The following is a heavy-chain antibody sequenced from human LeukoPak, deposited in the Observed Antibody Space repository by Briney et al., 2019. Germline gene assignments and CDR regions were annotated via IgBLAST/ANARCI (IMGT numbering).Heavy chain of an antibody. CDR2: ISDSGANT. Sequence: GGSLRLSCAVSGFTFSSYAMAWVRQAPGKGLEWVSAISDSGANTYYADSVKGRFTVSRDNSKNTLYLQRNSLRAEDTAVYYCAKDSGSFDFWGQGTLVTVSS. V-gene: IGHV3-23*01. J-gene: IGHJ4*02. CDR1: GFTFSSYA. CDR3: AKDSGSFDF. D-gene: IGHD1-26*01.